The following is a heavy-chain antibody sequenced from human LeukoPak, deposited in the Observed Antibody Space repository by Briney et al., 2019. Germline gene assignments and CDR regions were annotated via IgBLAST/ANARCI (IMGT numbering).Heavy chain of an antibody. V-gene: IGHV4-39*01. CDR1: GGSTSGYY. Sequence: SETLSLTCTVSGGSTSGYYWGWIRQPPGKGLEWIGSIYYSGSTYYNPSLKSRVTISVGTSKNQFSLKLSSVTAADTAVYYCARHVSAAYAFDIWGQGTMVTVSS. CDR3: ARHVSAAYAFDI. CDR2: IYYSGST. J-gene: IGHJ3*02. D-gene: IGHD2-2*01.